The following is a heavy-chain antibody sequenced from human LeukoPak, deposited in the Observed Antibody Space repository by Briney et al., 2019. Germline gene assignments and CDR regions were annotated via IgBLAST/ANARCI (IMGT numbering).Heavy chain of an antibody. CDR3: ARVRRYYDTTGSDDAFDI. J-gene: IGHJ3*02. CDR2: ISSSSSYI. CDR1: GFTFSSYS. Sequence: GGSLRLSCAASGFTFSSYSMNWVRQAPGKGLEWVSSISSSSSYIYYADSVKGRFTISRDNAKNTLYLQMNSLRAEDTAVYYCARVRRYYDTTGSDDAFDIWGQGTMVTVSS. V-gene: IGHV3-21*01. D-gene: IGHD3-22*01.